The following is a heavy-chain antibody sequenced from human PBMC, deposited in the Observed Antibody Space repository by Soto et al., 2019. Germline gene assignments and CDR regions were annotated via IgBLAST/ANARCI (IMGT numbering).Heavy chain of an antibody. CDR1: GYTFTSYG. D-gene: IGHD3-22*01. CDR3: ARDPNYSSAYYHHYYYGMDV. V-gene: IGHV1-3*01. Sequence: ASVKVSCKASGYTFTSYGIHWVRQAPGQRLEWMGWINAGNGNTKYSEKFQGRVTITRDTSASTAYLELSSLRSEDTAVYYCARDPNYSSAYYHHYYYGMDVWGQGTTVTVSS. J-gene: IGHJ6*02. CDR2: INAGNGNT.